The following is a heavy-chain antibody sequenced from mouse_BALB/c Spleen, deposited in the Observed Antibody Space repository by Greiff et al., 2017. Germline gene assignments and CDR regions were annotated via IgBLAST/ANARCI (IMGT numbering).Heavy chain of an antibody. D-gene: IGHD2-4*01. CDR1: GFTFSSYA. V-gene: IGHV5-9-4*01. CDR2: ISSGGSYT. J-gene: IGHJ4*01. Sequence: EGMLVESGGGLVKPGGSLKLSCAASGFTFSSYAMSWVRQSPEKRLEWVAEISSGGSYTYYPDTVTGRFTISRDNAKNTLYLEMSSLRSEDTAMYYCAIMITTMDYWGQGTSVTVSS. CDR3: AIMITTMDY.